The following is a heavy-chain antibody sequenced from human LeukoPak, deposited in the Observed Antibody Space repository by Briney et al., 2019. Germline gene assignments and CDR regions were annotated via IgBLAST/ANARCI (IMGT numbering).Heavy chain of an antibody. CDR1: GFTFSDYY. CDR2: ISSSGSTI. J-gene: IGHJ4*02. Sequence: GGSLRLSCAASGFTFSDYYMSWIRQAPGKGLEWVSYISSSGSTIYYADSVKGRFTISRDNSKNTLYLQMNSLRAEDTAVYYCARARFWSGYYITGFDYWGQGTLVTVSS. D-gene: IGHD3-3*01. CDR3: ARARFWSGYYITGFDY. V-gene: IGHV3-11*04.